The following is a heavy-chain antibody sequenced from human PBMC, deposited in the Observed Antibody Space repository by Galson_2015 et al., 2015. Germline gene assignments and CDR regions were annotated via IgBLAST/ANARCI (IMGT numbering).Heavy chain of an antibody. D-gene: IGHD3-10*01. CDR3: ASQTWTGYFDY. Sequence: SLRLSCAASGLTFSSYWMSWVRQAPGKGLEWVANIKQDGSEKYYVDSVRGRFAISRDNAKNSLYLQMNSLRAEDTAIYYCASQTWTGYFDYWGQGILVTVSS. CDR1: GLTFSSYW. J-gene: IGHJ4*02. CDR2: IKQDGSEK. V-gene: IGHV3-7*03.